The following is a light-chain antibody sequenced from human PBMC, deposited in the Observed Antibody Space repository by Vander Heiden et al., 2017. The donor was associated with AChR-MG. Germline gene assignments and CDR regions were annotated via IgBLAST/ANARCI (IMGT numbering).Light chain of an antibody. CDR1: SSNIGNNY. CDR2: DND. V-gene: IGLV1-51*01. J-gene: IGLJ3*02. Sequence: QSVLTQPPSVSAAPGQKVTISCSGSSSNIGNNYVSWYQQLPGTAPKLLIYDNDKRPSGIPDRFSGSKSGTSATLGITGLQTGDEADYYCATWDTGLNSGLFGGGTEVTVL. CDR3: ATWDTGLNSGL.